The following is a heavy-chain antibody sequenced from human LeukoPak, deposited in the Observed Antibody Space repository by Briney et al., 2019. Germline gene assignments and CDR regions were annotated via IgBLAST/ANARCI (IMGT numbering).Heavy chain of an antibody. D-gene: IGHD3-10*01. CDR3: ARGDYYGSGSYYNFDY. Sequence: SETLSLTCTVSGGSISSSSYYWGWIRQPPGKGLEWIGSIYYSGSTYYNPSLKSRVTISVDTSKNQFSLKLSSVTAADTAVYYCARGDYYGSGSYYNFDYWGQGTLVTVSS. CDR2: IYYSGST. J-gene: IGHJ4*02. CDR1: GGSISSSSYY. V-gene: IGHV4-39*07.